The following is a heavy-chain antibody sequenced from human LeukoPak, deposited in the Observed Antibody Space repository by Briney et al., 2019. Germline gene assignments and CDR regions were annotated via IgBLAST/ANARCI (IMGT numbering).Heavy chain of an antibody. CDR2: IWSDGTTK. J-gene: IGHJ4*02. CDR3: ARGPPSAEAGILDY. V-gene: IGHV3-33*01. D-gene: IGHD6-13*01. Sequence: GRSLRPSFATSAFTLSSNGIHSVRHAPGKGMEWVSAIWSDGTTKYYADTIKGRFTITRDNSKNTLYLQMNSLEAEDTAVYYCARGPPSAEAGILDYWGQGTMVTVSS. CDR1: AFTLSSNG.